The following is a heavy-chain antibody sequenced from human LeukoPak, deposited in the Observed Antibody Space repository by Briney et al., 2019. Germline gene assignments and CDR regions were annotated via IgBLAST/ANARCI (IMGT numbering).Heavy chain of an antibody. D-gene: IGHD3-16*01. J-gene: IGHJ4*02. V-gene: IGHV3-23*01. CDR3: ARVGGGYFDY. Sequence: GGSLRLSCAASGFTFSSYGMSWVRQAPGEGLEWVSAISGTGSNTYYADSVKGRFTISRDNSKNTLYLQMNSLRAEDTAVYYCARVGGGYFDYWGQGTLVTVSS. CDR1: GFTFSSYG. CDR2: ISGTGSNT.